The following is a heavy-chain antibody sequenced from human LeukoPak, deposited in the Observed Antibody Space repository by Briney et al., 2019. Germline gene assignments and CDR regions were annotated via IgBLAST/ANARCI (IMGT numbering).Heavy chain of an antibody. Sequence: ASVKVSCKASGYTFTGYYMHWVRQAPGQGLEWMGWINPNSGGTNYAQKFQGRVTMTRDTSISTAYMELSSLRSDDTAVYYCARDYYVSSGYYYPLHFDYWGQGTLVTVSS. V-gene: IGHV1-2*02. CDR3: ARDYYVSSGYYYPLHFDY. J-gene: IGHJ4*02. D-gene: IGHD3-22*01. CDR2: INPNSGGT. CDR1: GYTFTGYY.